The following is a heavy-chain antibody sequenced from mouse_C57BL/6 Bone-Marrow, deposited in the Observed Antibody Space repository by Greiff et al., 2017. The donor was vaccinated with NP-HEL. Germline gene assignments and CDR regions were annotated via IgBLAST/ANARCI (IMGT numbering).Heavy chain of an antibody. CDR2: INYDGSST. CDR1: GFTFSDYY. Sequence: EVKLVESEGGLVQPGSSMKLSCTASGFTFSDYYMAWVRQVPEKGLEWVANINYDGSSTYYLDSLKSRFIISRDNAKNILYLQMNCLKAEDTATYYCARVYGSSYYWYFDVWGTGTTVTVSS. V-gene: IGHV5-16*01. J-gene: IGHJ1*03. CDR3: ARVYGSSYYWYFDV. D-gene: IGHD1-1*01.